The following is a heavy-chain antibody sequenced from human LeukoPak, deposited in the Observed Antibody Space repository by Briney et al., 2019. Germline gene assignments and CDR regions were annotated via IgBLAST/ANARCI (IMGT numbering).Heavy chain of an antibody. CDR1: GGSIRGYY. CDR3: ARVRPVAGTDY. Sequence: SETLSLTCTVSGGSIRGYYWSWIRQPPGKRLEWIGYNYYSGSTTYNPPLNSRDTISEDTSKKQFSLKLRSVTSVDTAVYYSARVRPVAGTDYWGQGTPVTGYS. V-gene: IGHV4-59*01. CDR2: NYYSGST. D-gene: IGHD6-19*01. J-gene: IGHJ4*02.